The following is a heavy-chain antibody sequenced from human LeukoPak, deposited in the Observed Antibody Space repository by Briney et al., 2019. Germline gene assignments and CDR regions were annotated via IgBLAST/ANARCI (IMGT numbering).Heavy chain of an antibody. CDR1: GFTVSSNY. V-gene: IGHV3-15*01. D-gene: IGHD3-22*01. Sequence: GGSLRLSCAASGFTVSSNYMSWVRQAPGKGLEWVGRIKSKTDGGTTDYAAPVKGRFTISRDDSKNTLYLQMNSLKTEDTAVYYCTAHDSSPADWGQGTLVTVSS. CDR2: IKSKTDGGTT. J-gene: IGHJ4*02. CDR3: TAHDSSPAD.